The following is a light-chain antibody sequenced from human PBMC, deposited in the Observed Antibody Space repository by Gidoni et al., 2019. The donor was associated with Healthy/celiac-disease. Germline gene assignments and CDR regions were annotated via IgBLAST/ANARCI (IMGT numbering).Light chain of an antibody. CDR1: QSVSSSY. V-gene: IGKV3-20*01. Sequence: EIVLTQSPGTLSLSPGERATLSCRASQSVSSSYLAWYQQKPGQAPRLLIYVASSMATGIPDRFSGSGSGTDFTLTISRLEPEDFAVYYCQQYGSSFGPGTKVDIK. J-gene: IGKJ3*01. CDR3: QQYGSS. CDR2: VAS.